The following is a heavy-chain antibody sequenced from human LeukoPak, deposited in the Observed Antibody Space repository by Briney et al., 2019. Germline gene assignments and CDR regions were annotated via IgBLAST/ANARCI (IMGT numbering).Heavy chain of an antibody. CDR1: GFTFDDYA. CDR2: ISWNSGSI. CDR3: AKGDSSGLQYYFDY. Sequence: GRSLRLSCAASGFTFDDYAMHWVRHAPGKGLEWVSGISWNSGSIGYADSVKGRFTISRDNAKNSLYLQMNSLRAEDTALYYCAKGDSSGLQYYFDYWGQGTLVTVSS. J-gene: IGHJ4*02. V-gene: IGHV3-9*01. D-gene: IGHD3-22*01.